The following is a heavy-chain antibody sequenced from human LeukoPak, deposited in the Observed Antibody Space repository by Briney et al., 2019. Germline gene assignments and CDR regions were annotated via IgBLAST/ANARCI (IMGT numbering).Heavy chain of an antibody. CDR2: INPNSGST. J-gene: IGHJ4*02. CDR3: ARDPSGAY. CDR1: GYTFTGYY. Sequence: ASVKVSCKASGYTFTGYYMHWVRQAPGQGLEWMGWINPNSGSTNYAQKFQGRVTMTRDTSISTVYMELSRLRSDDTAVYYCARDPSGAYWGQGTLVTVSS. V-gene: IGHV1-2*02.